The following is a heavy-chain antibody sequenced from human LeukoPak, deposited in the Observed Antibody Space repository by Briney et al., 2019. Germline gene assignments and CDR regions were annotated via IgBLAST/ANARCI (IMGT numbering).Heavy chain of an antibody. CDR2: IIPIFGTA. CDR1: GGTFSSYA. CDR3: ARGGTSVPALDY. Sequence: ASVKVSCKASGGTFSSYAISWVRQAPGQGLEWMGGIIPIFGTANYAQKFQGRVTITADESTSTAYMELSSLRSEDTAVYYCARGGTSVPALDYWGQGTLVTVSS. V-gene: IGHV1-69*13. D-gene: IGHD2-2*01. J-gene: IGHJ4*02.